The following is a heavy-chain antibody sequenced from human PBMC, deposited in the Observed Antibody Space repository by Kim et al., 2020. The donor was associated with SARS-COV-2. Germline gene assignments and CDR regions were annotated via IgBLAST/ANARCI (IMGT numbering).Heavy chain of an antibody. J-gene: IGHJ4*02. CDR1: GDSVSSKSAA. Sequence: SQTLSLTCAISGDSVSSKSAAWSWIRQSPSRGLEWLGRTYYRSMWSNDYAVSVKGRISINPDTSKNQFSLHLSSVTPEDTAVYYCARRGSGSGADFDYWGQGTLVTVSS. CDR3: ARRGSGSGADFDY. D-gene: IGHD3-10*01. V-gene: IGHV6-1*01. CDR2: TYYRSMWSN.